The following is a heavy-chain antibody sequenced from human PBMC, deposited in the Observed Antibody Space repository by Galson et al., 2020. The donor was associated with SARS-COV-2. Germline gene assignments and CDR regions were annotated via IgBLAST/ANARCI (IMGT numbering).Heavy chain of an antibody. D-gene: IGHD2-21*01. CDR1: GFTFSSYG. CDR2: IWYDGSNK. V-gene: IGHV3-33*06. CDR3: ANSLSPIGSFDI. Sequence: PGGSLRLSCAASGFTFSSYGMHWVRQAPGKGLEWVAVIWYDGSNKYYADSVKGRFTISRDNSKNTLYLQMNSLRAEDTAVYYCANSLSPIGSFDIWGQGTRVTGSS. J-gene: IGHJ3*02.